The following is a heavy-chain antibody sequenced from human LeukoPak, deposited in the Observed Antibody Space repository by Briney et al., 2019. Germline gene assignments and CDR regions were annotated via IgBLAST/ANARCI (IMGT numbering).Heavy chain of an antibody. Sequence: PSETLSLTCSVYGVSLSGYFWSWIRQPPGKGLEWIGEINHSGSTNYNPSLKSRVTISVETSKNQFSLKLSSVTAADTAVYYCARGLSFDLWGQGTLVTVSS. CDR1: GVSLSGYF. CDR3: ARGLSFDL. CDR2: INHSGST. J-gene: IGHJ5*02. D-gene: IGHD3-10*01. V-gene: IGHV4-34*01.